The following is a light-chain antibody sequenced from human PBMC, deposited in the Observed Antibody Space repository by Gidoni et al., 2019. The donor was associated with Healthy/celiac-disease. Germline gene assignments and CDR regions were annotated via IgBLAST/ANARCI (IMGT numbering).Light chain of an antibody. V-gene: IGKV1-39*01. CDR3: QQSYSTPPT. CDR1: QSISSY. J-gene: IGKJ2*01. CDR2: AAS. Sequence: DIQMTPSPSSLSASVGDRVTITCRASQSISSYLNWYQQKPGKAPKLLIYAASSLQSGVPSRFSGSGSGTDFTLTISSLQPEDFATYYCQQSYSTPPTFXQXTKLXIK.